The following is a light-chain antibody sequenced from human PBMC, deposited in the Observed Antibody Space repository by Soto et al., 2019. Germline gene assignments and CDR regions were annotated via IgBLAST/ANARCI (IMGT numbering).Light chain of an antibody. CDR1: NIGSKG. CDR3: QVWDSSSDPLYV. V-gene: IGLV3-21*04. Sequence: SYELTQPPSVSVAPGKTARVTCGGNNIGSKGVHWYQQKPGQAPVLVIYYDSDRPSGIPERFSGSNSGNTATLTISRVEAGDAADYYCQVWDSSSDPLYVFGTGTKLTVL. CDR2: YDS. J-gene: IGLJ1*01.